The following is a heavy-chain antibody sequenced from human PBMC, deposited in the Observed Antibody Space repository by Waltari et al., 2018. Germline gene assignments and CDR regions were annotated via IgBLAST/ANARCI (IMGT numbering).Heavy chain of an antibody. D-gene: IGHD3-3*01. J-gene: IGHJ6*02. CDR1: GGTFSSYA. V-gene: IGHV1-69*01. CDR3: ARDLGDFWSGYYTPYYYGMDV. CDR2: IIPIFGTA. Sequence: QVQLVQSGAEVKKPGSSVKVSCKASGGTFSSYAISWVRQAPGQGLEWMGGIIPIFGTANYAPKFQGRVTITADESTSTAYMELSSLRSEDTAVYYCARDLGDFWSGYYTPYYYGMDVWGQGTTVTVSS.